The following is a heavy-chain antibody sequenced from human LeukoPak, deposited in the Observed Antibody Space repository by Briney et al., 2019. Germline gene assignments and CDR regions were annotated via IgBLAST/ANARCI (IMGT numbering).Heavy chain of an antibody. Sequence: SETLSLTCTVSGVSISSYYWSWFRQPPGKGLEWVGYLYNSGSTNYNPSLKSRVTISMDTSKNQFSLKLTSVTAADTAVYYCARGTTRADHWGQGTLVTVSS. CDR2: LYNSGST. CDR3: ARGTTRADH. V-gene: IGHV4-59*01. CDR1: GVSISSYY. D-gene: IGHD2/OR15-2a*01. J-gene: IGHJ5*02.